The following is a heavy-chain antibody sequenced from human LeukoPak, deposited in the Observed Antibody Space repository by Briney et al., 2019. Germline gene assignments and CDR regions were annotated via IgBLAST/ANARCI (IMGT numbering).Heavy chain of an antibody. V-gene: IGHV4-31*03. D-gene: IGHD2-21*01. CDR1: GGSISISSGGYS. J-gene: IGHJ4*02. CDR3: ARVSLGIEE. CDR2: IYYSGST. Sequence: ETSETLSLTCTVSGGSISISSGGYSWSWIRQHPGKGLEWIGYIYYSGSTYYNPSLESRVIISVDMSKNQFSLKLSSVTAADTAVYYCARVSLGIEEWGQGILVTVSS.